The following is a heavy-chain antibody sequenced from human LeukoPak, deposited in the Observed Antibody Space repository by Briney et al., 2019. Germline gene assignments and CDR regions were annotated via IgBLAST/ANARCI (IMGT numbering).Heavy chain of an antibody. CDR2: INTDGSRI. CDR1: GFTFNDYW. V-gene: IGHV3-74*01. D-gene: IGHD1-1*01. CDR3: ANGLAASGNFLLRDYYYFIDV. Sequence: GGSLRLSCAASGFTFNDYWMHWVRQAPGQGLVWVSRINTDGSRIYYADSVKGRFLISRDDSKSTVYLRMNKLRVEDSGLYYCANGLAASGNFLLRDYYYFIDVWGKGTTAIVS. J-gene: IGHJ6*03.